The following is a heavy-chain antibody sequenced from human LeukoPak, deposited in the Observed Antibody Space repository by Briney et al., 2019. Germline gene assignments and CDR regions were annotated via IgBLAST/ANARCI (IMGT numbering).Heavy chain of an antibody. J-gene: IGHJ4*02. CDR3: AKDLRRTSYHHDFDY. CDR1: GFTFSSYA. Sequence: GGSLRLSCAASGFTFSSYAMSWVRQAPGEGLEWVSAISGSGGSTYYADSAKGRFTISRDNSKNTLYLQMNSLRAEDTAVYYCAKDLRRTSYHHDFDYWGQGTLVTVSS. CDR2: ISGSGGST. V-gene: IGHV3-23*01. D-gene: IGHD2-2*01.